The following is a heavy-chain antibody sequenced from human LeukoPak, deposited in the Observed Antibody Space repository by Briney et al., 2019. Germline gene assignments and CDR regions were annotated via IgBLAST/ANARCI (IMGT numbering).Heavy chain of an antibody. CDR1: EYSFTYYW. CDR2: IYPGDSDT. Sequence: GESLKISCKGSEYSFTYYWIGWVRQLPGKGLEWMGIIYPGDSDTGYSPSFQGQVTISADKSISTAYLQWSSLKASDTAMYYCARVRGSYYTAFDIWGQGTMVTVSS. D-gene: IGHD1-26*01. J-gene: IGHJ3*02. V-gene: IGHV5-51*01. CDR3: ARVRGSYYTAFDI.